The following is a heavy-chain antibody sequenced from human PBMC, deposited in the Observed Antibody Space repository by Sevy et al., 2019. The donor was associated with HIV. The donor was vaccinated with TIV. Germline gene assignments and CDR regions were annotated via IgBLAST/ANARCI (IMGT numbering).Heavy chain of an antibody. CDR1: GFTFSGNW. D-gene: IGHD2-2*02. J-gene: IGHJ4*02. Sequence: GGSLRLSCAASGFTFSGNWMSWVRQAPGKGLEWVADIKEEGSEKYYVDSVKGRFTISRDNAKKSLYLQMNNLRAEDTAVYYCARDAGYCSSTSCYRGDYFDYWGQGTLVTVSS. CDR2: IKEEGSEK. V-gene: IGHV3-7*01. CDR3: ARDAGYCSSTSCYRGDYFDY.